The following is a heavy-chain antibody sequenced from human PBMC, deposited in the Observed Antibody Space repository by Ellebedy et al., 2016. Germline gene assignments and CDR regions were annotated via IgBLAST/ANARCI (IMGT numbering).Heavy chain of an antibody. V-gene: IGHV3-33*01. CDR2: LWYDGSNK. D-gene: IGHD7-27*01. J-gene: IGHJ4*02. Sequence: GESLKISXAASGFTFSNYAMHGVRQAPGKGLEWVAVLWYDGSNKNYADSVKGRFTISRDNSQNMLYLQMNSLRAEDTAVYYCARGFFRAGDEGGDYWGQGTLVTVSS. CDR3: ARGFFRAGDEGGDY. CDR1: GFTFSNYA.